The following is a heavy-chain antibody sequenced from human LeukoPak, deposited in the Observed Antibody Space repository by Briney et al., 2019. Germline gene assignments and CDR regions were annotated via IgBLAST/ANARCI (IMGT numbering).Heavy chain of an antibody. CDR3: ARSPERDWYYYDSSGYFV. CDR1: GYTFTSYG. D-gene: IGHD3-22*01. V-gene: IGHV1-18*01. Sequence: ASVKVSCKASGYTFTSYGISWVRQAPGQGLEWMGWISAYNGNTNYAQKLQGRVTMTTDTSTSTAYMELRSLRSDDTAVYYCARSPERDWYYYDSSGYFVWGQGTLVAVSS. J-gene: IGHJ4*02. CDR2: ISAYNGNT.